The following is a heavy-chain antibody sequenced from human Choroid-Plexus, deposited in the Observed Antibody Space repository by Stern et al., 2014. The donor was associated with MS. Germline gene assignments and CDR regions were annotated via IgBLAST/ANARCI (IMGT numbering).Heavy chain of an antibody. V-gene: IGHV3-30*18. Sequence: VQLVESGGGVAQPGRPLILSCAASGFTFSNFGMHWVRQAPGKGLEWVAIISYDGSDKYYADSVKGSFTIFRDNSKNTLYMHMNSLRAEDTAVYYCAKDRQWSTYFFDYWGQGSLVTVSS. CDR3: AKDRQWSTYFFDY. CDR1: GFTFSNFG. D-gene: IGHD2-15*01. CDR2: ISYDGSDK. J-gene: IGHJ4*02.